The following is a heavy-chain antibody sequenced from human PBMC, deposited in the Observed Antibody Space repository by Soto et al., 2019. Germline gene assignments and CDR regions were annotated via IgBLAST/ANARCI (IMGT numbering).Heavy chain of an antibody. V-gene: IGHV1-8*01. D-gene: IGHD5-12*01. CDR2: MNPNSDNT. J-gene: IGHJ4*02. Sequence: GASVKVSCKASGYTFTSYDINWVRQATGQGLERMGWMNPNSDNTGYAQKFQGRVTMTRNTSISTAYMELSSLRSEDTAVYYCARGEYSGYDKEVFDYWGQGTLVTVSS. CDR1: GYTFTSYD. CDR3: ARGEYSGYDKEVFDY.